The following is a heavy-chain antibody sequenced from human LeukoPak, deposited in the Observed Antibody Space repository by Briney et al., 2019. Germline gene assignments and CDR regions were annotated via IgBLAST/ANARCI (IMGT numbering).Heavy chain of an antibody. CDR3: ARDGSFDI. V-gene: IGHV1-2*02. D-gene: IGHD3-10*01. J-gene: IGHJ3*02. CDR2: INPNSGGT. CDR1: GYTFTDYY. Sequence: ASVKVSCKASGYTFTDYYMHWVRQAPGQGPEWMGWINPNSGGTNYAQKFQGRVTMARDTSITTAYMEVDKLRSDDTAVNYCARDGSFDIWAKGQWSPSLQ.